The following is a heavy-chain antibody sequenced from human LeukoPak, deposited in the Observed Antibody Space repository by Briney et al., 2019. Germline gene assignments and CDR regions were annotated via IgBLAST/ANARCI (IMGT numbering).Heavy chain of an antibody. Sequence: GASVKVSCKAFGATLNIGHAFIWARQAPGQGLQWMGRIIPFLGEVNYAQNFQGRVSFTADKSTATTYMEVKSLRLDDTAIYYCSPCGHAYDWFGPWGQGTVVTVSS. J-gene: IGHJ5*02. CDR2: IIPFLGEV. D-gene: IGHD5-12*01. CDR1: GATLNIGHA. CDR3: SPCGHAYDWFGP. V-gene: IGHV1-69*04.